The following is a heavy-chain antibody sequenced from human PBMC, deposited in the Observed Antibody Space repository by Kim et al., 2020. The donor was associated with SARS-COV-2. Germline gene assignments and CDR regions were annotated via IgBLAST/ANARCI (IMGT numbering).Heavy chain of an antibody. J-gene: IGHJ6*02. V-gene: IGHV4-34*01. Sequence: SETLSLTCAVYGGSFSGYYWSWIRQPPGKGLEWIGEINHSGSTNYNPSLKSRVTISVDTPKNQFSLKLSSVTAADTAVYYCARPYSSSWYYYYYGMDVWGQGTTVTVSS. CDR2: INHSGST. CDR1: GGSFSGYY. D-gene: IGHD6-13*01. CDR3: ARPYSSSWYYYYYGMDV.